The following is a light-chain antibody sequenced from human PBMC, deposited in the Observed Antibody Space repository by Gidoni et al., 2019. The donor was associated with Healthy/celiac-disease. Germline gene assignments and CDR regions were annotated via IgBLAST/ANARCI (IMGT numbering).Light chain of an antibody. J-gene: IGKJ1*01. CDR3: IQDYNYPRT. CDR2: AAS. V-gene: IGKV1-6*01. Sequence: AIQMTQSPSSLSASVGDRVTITCRASQGIRNDLGWYQQKPGKAPKLLIYAASSLQSGVPSRFSGSGSGTDFTLTISSLQPEDFATYYCIQDYNYPRTFXQXTKVEIK. CDR1: QGIRND.